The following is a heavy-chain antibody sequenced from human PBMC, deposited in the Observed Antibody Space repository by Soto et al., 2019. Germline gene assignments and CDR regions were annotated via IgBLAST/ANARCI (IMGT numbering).Heavy chain of an antibody. Sequence: EVQLVESGGGLVKPGGSLRLSCAASGFTSSSYSMNWVRQAPGKGLEGVSSISSSSSYIYYADSVKGRFTISRDNAKNSLYLQMNSLRAEDTAVYYCARAKYYYDSHTGGWFDPWGQGTLVTVSS. CDR3: ARAKYYYDSHTGGWFDP. D-gene: IGHD3-22*01. CDR2: ISSSSSYI. J-gene: IGHJ5*02. CDR1: GFTSSSYS. V-gene: IGHV3-21*01.